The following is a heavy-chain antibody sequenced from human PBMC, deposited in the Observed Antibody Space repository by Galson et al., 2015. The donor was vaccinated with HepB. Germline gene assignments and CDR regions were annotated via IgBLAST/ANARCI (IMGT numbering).Heavy chain of an antibody. CDR3: ASSRMVRGVIISQDLDY. D-gene: IGHD3-10*01. J-gene: IGHJ4*02. CDR2: ISAYNGNT. Sequence: SVKVSCKASGYTFTSYGISWVRQAPGQGLERMGWISAYNGNTNYAQNLQGRVTMTTDTSTSTAYMELRSLRSDDTAVYYCASSRMVRGVIISQDLDYWGQGTLVTVSS. V-gene: IGHV1-18*04. CDR1: GYTFTSYG.